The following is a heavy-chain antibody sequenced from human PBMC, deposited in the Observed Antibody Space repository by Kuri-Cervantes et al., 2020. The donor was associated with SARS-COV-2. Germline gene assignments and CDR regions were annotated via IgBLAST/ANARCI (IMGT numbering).Heavy chain of an antibody. CDR1: GFTFGDYT. CDR2: ISSSSSYI. V-gene: IGHV3-21*01. J-gene: IGHJ4*02. D-gene: IGHD2-2*01. CDR3: ARVVVVPAATKKQWLVWRLHDY. Sequence: GESLKISCKASGFTFGDYTMSWVRQAPGKGLEWVSSISSSSSYIYYADSVKGRFTISRDNAKNSLYLQMNSLRAEDTAVYYCARVVVVPAATKKQWLVWRLHDYWGQGTLVTVSS.